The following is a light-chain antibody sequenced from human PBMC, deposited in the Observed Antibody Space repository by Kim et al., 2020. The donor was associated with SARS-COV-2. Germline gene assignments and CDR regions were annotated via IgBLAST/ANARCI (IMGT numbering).Light chain of an antibody. J-gene: IGKJ2*01. CDR2: GAS. CDR3: QQYNNWPPGT. V-gene: IGKV3-15*01. CDR1: QSVSNN. Sequence: EIVMTHSPGTLSVSPGDGATLSCRASQSVSNNLAWYQQKPGQAPRLLIYGASTRATGIPARFSGSGSGTEFTLTISSLQSEDFAFYYCQQYNNWPPGTFGQGTKLEI.